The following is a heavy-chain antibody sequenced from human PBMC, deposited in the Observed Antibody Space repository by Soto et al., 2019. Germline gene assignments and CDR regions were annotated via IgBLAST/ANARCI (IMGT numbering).Heavy chain of an antibody. J-gene: IGHJ4*02. V-gene: IGHV4-31*03. CDR1: GASIRSGGYY. CDR2: IYYTGST. Sequence: TLSLTCSVSGASIRSGGYYWSWLRQSPGKGLEWIGHIYYTGSTFYSPSLKSRLTISLDTPKNQFSLDLNSVTTADTAMYYCARIEMASIKWGRGTLVTVSS. CDR3: ARIEMASIK. D-gene: IGHD5-12*01.